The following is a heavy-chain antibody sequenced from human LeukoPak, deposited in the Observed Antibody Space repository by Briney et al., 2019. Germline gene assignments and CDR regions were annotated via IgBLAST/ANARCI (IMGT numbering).Heavy chain of an antibody. Sequence: PGGSLRLSCTVPGFTVSSNSMSRVRQAPGKGLERDSFIYSDNTHYSDFVERRLNISRDNYKHTLYLQMNILRAEDTAVYYCARRAGAYSHPYDYWGQGTLVTVSS. V-gene: IGHV3-53*01. J-gene: IGHJ4*02. CDR3: ARRAGAYSHPYDY. D-gene: IGHD4/OR15-4a*01. CDR2: IYSDNT. CDR1: GFTVSSNS.